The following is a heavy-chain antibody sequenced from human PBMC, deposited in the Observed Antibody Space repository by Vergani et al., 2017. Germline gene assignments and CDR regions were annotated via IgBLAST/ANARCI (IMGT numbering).Heavy chain of an antibody. CDR3: ARGAYYDFWSGYYPNDAFDI. V-gene: IGHV4-59*01. CDR1: GGSISSYY. CDR2: IYYSGST. Sequence: QVQLQESGPGLVKPSETLSLTCTVSGGSISSYYWSWIRQPPGKGLEWIGYIYYSGSTNYNPSLKSRVTISVDTSKNQFSLKLSSVTAADTAVYYCARGAYYDFWSGYYPNDAFDIWGQGTMVTVSS. D-gene: IGHD3-3*01. J-gene: IGHJ3*02.